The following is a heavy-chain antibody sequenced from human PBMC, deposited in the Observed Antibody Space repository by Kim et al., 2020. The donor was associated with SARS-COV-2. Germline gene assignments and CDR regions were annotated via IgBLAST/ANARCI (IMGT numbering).Heavy chain of an antibody. J-gene: IGHJ4*02. CDR3: ARGPYSGNYQFLRFYFDY. Sequence: KARFTISRDHAKNSVFLQVNSLRAEDTAVYYCARGPYSGNYQFLRFYFDYWGQGTLVTVSS. V-gene: IGHV3-11*05. D-gene: IGHD1-26*01.